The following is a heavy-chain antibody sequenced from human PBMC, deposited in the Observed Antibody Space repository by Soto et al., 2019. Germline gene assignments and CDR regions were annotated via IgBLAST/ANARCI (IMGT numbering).Heavy chain of an antibody. V-gene: IGHV3-23*01. CDR3: AKKGLGSLATYCTTGDCHYAFDV. J-gene: IGHJ3*01. CDR1: GFTFYNYA. CDR2: ISGGGDGT. Sequence: EVQLLESGGGLVRPGGSLRLSCAASGFTFYNYAMNWVRQAPGKGLEWVSTISGGGDGTYYADSVKGRFTISRDNSRNTVYLQMNILRAEDTAVYYCAKKGLGSLATYCTTGDCHYAFDVWGQGTLVTVSS. D-gene: IGHD2-8*01.